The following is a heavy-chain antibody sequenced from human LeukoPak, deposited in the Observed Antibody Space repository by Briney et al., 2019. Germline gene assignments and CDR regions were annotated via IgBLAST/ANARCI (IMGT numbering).Heavy chain of an antibody. Sequence: GGSLRLSCAASGFTFSSYSMNWVRQAPGKGLEWVSVIYSGGSTYYADSVKGRFTISRDNSKNTLYLQMNSLRAEDTAVYYCARKGTLWGQGTLVTVSS. CDR3: ARKGTL. J-gene: IGHJ4*02. CDR1: GFTFSSYS. V-gene: IGHV3-66*01. D-gene: IGHD1-1*01. CDR2: IYSGGST.